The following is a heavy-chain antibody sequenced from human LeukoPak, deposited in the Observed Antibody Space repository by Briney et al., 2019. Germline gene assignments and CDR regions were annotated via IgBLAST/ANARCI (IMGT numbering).Heavy chain of an antibody. CDR2: IYSSGCT. CDR3: ARGGKATVVTM. J-gene: IGHJ4*02. CDR1: GGSINSYY. D-gene: IGHD4-23*01. Sequence: SETLSLTCTVSGGSINSYYWSWIRQPAGKGLAWIGRIYSSGCTNYNPSLKSRVSMSVNTSKNQFSLKLTSVTAADTAVYYCARGGKATVVTMWGQGILVTVSS. V-gene: IGHV4-4*07.